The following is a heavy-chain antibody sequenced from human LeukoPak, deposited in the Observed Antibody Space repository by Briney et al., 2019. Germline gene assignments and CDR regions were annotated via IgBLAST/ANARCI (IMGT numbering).Heavy chain of an antibody. Sequence: SGGSLRLSCAASGFTFSSYAMSWVRQAPGKGLEWVSANSGSGGSTYYADSVKGRFTISRDNSKNTLYLQMNSLRAEDTTVYYCATQDMLPTNTIFGVVIPFDYWGQGTLVTVSS. CDR2: NSGSGGST. V-gene: IGHV3-23*01. CDR3: ATQDMLPTNTIFGVVIPFDY. CDR1: GFTFSSYA. D-gene: IGHD3-3*01. J-gene: IGHJ4*02.